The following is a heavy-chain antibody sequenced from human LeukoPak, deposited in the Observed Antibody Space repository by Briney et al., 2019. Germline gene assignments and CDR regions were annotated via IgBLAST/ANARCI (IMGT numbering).Heavy chain of an antibody. CDR1: GYTFTSYG. CDR2: ISAYNGNT. J-gene: IGHJ4*02. D-gene: IGHD3-10*01. CDR3: ARGLWFGELSAFVY. V-gene: IGHV1-18*01. Sequence: ASVTVSYTASGYTFTSYGISWVRQAPRQRLEWMGWISAYNGNTNYAQKLQGRVTMTTDTSTSTAYMELRSLRSEDTAVYYCARGLWFGELSAFVYWGQGTLVTVSS.